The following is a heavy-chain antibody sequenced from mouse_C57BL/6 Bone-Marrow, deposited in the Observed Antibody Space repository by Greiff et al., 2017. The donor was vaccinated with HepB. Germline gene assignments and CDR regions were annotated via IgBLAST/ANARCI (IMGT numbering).Heavy chain of an antibody. J-gene: IGHJ3*01. D-gene: IGHD2-4*01. V-gene: IGHV5-6*01. CDR3: ARRIYYDYDEAWFAY. Sequence: EVQVVESGGDLVKPGGSLKLSCAASGFTFSSYGMSWVRQTPDKRLEWVATISSGGSYTYYPDSVKGRFTISRDNAKNTLYLQMSSLKSEDTAMNYCARRIYYDYDEAWFAYWGQGTLVTVSA. CDR1: GFTFSSYG. CDR2: ISSGGSYT.